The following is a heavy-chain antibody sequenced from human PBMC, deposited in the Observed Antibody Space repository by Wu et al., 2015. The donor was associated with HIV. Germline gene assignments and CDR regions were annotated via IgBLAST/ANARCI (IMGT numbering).Heavy chain of an antibody. CDR3: ARGRYSGYDSPRVYYYYMDV. CDR1: GGTFSSYA. J-gene: IGHJ6*03. CDR2: IIPILGTS. V-gene: IGHV1-69*13. Sequence: QVQLVQSGAEVKKPGSSVKVSCKASGGTFSSYAISWVRQAPGHGLEWMGRIIPILGTSNNAQKFQGRVTLTADESTGTAYMELSSLRSEDTALYYCARGRYSGYDSPRVYYYYMDVWGLGTTVIVSS. D-gene: IGHD5-12*01.